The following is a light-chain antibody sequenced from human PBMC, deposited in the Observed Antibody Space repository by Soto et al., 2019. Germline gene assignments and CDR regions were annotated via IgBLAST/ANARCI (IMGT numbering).Light chain of an antibody. CDR2: AAS. CDR3: LQHKSWPFT. Sequence: EIVMTQSPANLSVSPGERATLSCRASQSVSSSLAWFQQKPGQAPRLLIYAASSRATGIAARLSGSGSGTEFTLTISSLQSEDFAVYYCLQHKSWPFTFGQGTKLELK. J-gene: IGKJ2*01. V-gene: IGKV3-15*01. CDR1: QSVSSS.